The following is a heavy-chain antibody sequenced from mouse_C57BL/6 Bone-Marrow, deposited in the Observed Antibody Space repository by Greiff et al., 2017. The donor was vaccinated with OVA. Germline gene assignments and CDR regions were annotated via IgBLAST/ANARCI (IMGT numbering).Heavy chain of an antibody. V-gene: IGHV1-74*01. CDR2: IHPSDSDT. J-gene: IGHJ2*01. Sequence: VQLQQPGAELVKPGASVKVSCKASGYTFTSYWMHWVKQRPGQGLEWIGRIHPSDSDTNYHQKFKGKATLTVDKSSSTAYMQLSSLTSEDAAVYYCALFSLINTLEFDYWGKGTTLTVSS. CDR1: GYTFTSYW. CDR3: ALFSLINTLEFDY. D-gene: IGHD1-1*01.